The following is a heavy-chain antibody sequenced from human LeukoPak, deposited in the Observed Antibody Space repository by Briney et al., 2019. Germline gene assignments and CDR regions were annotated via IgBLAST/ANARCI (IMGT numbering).Heavy chain of an antibody. CDR1: GFTFSSSN. Sequence: GGSLRLSCAASGFTFSSSNMNWVRQAPGKGLEWVSSISSANTYIYYADSLEGRFTISRDNAENSLYLQMNCLRAEDTAVYYCARDIGSHASGFDYWGQGTLVTVSS. CDR2: ISSANTYI. J-gene: IGHJ4*02. V-gene: IGHV3-21*01. D-gene: IGHD3-10*01. CDR3: ARDIGSHASGFDY.